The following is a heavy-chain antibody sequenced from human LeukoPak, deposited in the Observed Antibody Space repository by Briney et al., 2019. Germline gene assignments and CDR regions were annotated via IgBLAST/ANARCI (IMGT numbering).Heavy chain of an antibody. Sequence: GGALSLSCVASGFIFSNYWITGVRQPAGKGLEWVANINLDGSEKNYVDSVKGRFTISRDNAKNSLYLQMNSLRAEDTAVYYCARDRRVRSTSLYGFDIWGQGTMVTVSS. CDR1: GFIFSNYW. CDR2: INLDGSEK. D-gene: IGHD2-2*01. V-gene: IGHV3-7*03. J-gene: IGHJ3*02. CDR3: ARDRRVRSTSLYGFDI.